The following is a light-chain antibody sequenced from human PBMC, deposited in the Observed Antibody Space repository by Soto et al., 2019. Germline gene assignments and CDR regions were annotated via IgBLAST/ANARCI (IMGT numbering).Light chain of an antibody. CDR3: SSYTSSSTFYYV. CDR2: DVS. J-gene: IGLJ1*01. CDR1: SSDVGGYNF. Sequence: QSALTQPRSVSGSPGQSVTMSCTGTSSDVGGYNFVSWYQHHPGKAPKVMIYDVSQRPSGVPDRFSGSKSGNTASLTISGLQTEDEANYYCSSYTSSSTFYYVFGTGTKVTVL. V-gene: IGLV2-11*01.